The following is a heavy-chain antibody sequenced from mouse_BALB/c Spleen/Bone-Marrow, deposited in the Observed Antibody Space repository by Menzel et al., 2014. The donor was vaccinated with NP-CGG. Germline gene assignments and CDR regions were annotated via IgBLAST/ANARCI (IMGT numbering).Heavy chain of an antibody. D-gene: IGHD1-1*01. CDR3: ARLSYGSSYSADF. V-gene: IGHV1S81*02. Sequence: QVQLQPSGAELVKPGASVTLSCKASGYPFTGYWMHWVKQRPGQGLEWIGEINPSNGRTNYNEKFKSMATLTVDKSSSTAYMQLSSLTSEDSAVCYCARLSYGSSYSADFWGQGPSVIVS. J-gene: IGHJ4*01. CDR1: GYPFTGYW. CDR2: INPSNGRT.